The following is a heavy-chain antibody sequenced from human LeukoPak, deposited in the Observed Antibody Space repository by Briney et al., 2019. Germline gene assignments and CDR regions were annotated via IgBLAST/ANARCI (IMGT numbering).Heavy chain of an antibody. D-gene: IGHD3-22*01. CDR3: ARGPVDYYDSSGYYYYFDY. V-gene: IGHV4-4*07. Sequence: PSETLSLICTVSGGSISSYYWSWIRQPAGKGLEWIGRIYTSGSTNYNPSLKSRVTMSVDTSKNQFSLKLSSVTAADTAVYYCARGPVDYYDSSGYYYYFDYWGQGTLVTVSS. CDR2: IYTSGST. CDR1: GGSISSYY. J-gene: IGHJ4*02.